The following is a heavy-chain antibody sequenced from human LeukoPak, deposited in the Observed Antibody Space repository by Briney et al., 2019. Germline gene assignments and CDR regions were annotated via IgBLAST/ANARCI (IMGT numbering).Heavy chain of an antibody. Sequence: PSETLSLTCTVSGGSISSYYWSWIRQPPGKGLEWIGYIYYSGSTNYNPSLKSRVTISVDTSKNQFSLKLSSVTAADTAVYYCARYRVTMVRGGHNWFDPWGQGTLVTVSS. D-gene: IGHD3-10*01. CDR2: IYYSGST. J-gene: IGHJ5*02. V-gene: IGHV4-59*08. CDR1: GGSISSYY. CDR3: ARYRVTMVRGGHNWFDP.